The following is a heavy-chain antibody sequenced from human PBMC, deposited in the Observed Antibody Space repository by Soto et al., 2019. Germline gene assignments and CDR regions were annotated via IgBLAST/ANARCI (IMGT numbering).Heavy chain of an antibody. Sequence: QVQLVQSGAEVKKPGASVKVSCKASGYNFTSYGISWVRQAPGQWLEGMGWISAYNGNTNYAQKLQGRVTMTTDTSTSTAYMELRSLRSDDTAVYYFARDPGIAAAGPTGVWGQGTLVTVSS. CDR3: ARDPGIAAAGPTGV. CDR2: ISAYNGNT. V-gene: IGHV1-18*01. D-gene: IGHD6-13*01. J-gene: IGHJ1*01. CDR1: GYNFTSYG.